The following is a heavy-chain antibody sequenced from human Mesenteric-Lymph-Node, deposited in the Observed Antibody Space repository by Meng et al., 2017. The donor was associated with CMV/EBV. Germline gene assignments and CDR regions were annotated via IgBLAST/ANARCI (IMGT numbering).Heavy chain of an antibody. CDR1: GGSFSGYY. Sequence: VQFPQLCAGLLKPSETRSVTCSVYGGSFSGYYWNWIRQSPEKGLEWIGEINHSGSTTYNPSFTSRIIISVDTSTNQISLNMSSVTAADTAVYYCARGSSYDILTGYFDYWGQGALVTVSS. V-gene: IGHV4-34*01. CDR2: INHSGST. D-gene: IGHD3-9*01. CDR3: ARGSSYDILTGYFDY. J-gene: IGHJ4*02.